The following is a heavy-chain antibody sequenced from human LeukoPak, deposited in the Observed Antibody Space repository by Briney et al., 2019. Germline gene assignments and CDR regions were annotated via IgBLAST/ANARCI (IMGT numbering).Heavy chain of an antibody. D-gene: IGHD6-13*01. CDR2: INWNGGST. J-gene: IGHJ6*03. V-gene: IGHV3-20*04. Sequence: GGSLRLSCAASGFTFDDYGMSWVRQAPGKGLEWVSGINWNGGSTGYADSVKGRFTISRDNAKNSLYLQMNSLRAEDTALYYCARVEFGWGIAAAGTAYYYMDVWGKGTAVTVSS. CDR1: GFTFDDYG. CDR3: ARVEFGWGIAAAGTAYYYMDV.